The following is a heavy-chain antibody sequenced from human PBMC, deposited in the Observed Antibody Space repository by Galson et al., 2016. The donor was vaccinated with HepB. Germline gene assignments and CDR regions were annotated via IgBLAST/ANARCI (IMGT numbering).Heavy chain of an antibody. Sequence: SETLSLTCAVSGGYVSSDHWWSWVRQPPGKGLEWIGEIDPAGSPNYSPSLKSRVTLSVDTSKNQLFLNLTSVTAADTALYFCVRVKMDTESDWKFDLWGRGAPVTVSS. D-gene: IGHD5-18*01. J-gene: IGHJ2*01. V-gene: IGHV4-4*02. CDR2: IDPAGSP. CDR1: GGYVSSDHW. CDR3: VRVKMDTESDWKFDL.